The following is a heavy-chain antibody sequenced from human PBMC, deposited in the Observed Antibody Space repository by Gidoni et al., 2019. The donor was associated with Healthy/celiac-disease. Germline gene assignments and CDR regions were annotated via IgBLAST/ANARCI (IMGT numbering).Heavy chain of an antibody. J-gene: IGHJ6*02. CDR3: ARDFSSGWTPLGDGMDV. Sequence: EVQLVETGGGLIQPGGSLRLSCAASGFTVSSNYMSWVRQAPGKGLEWVSVIYSGGSTYYADSVKGRFTISRDNSKNTLYLQMNSLRAEDTAVYYCARDFSSGWTPLGDGMDVWGQGTTVTVSS. D-gene: IGHD6-19*01. CDR2: IYSGGST. V-gene: IGHV3-53*02. CDR1: GFTVSSNY.